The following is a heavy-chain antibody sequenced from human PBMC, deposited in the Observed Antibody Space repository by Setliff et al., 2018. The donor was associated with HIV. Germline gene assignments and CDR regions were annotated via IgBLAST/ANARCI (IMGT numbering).Heavy chain of an antibody. CDR1: GYAFSSYG. J-gene: IGHJ4*02. Sequence: ASVKVSCKAFGYAFSSYGINWLRQAPGQGLEWMGWIHPYTGDTDQGQKVQGRLTMTTDTSTNTAYMELTSLRSDDTAVYFCARTLYSSFSSLDYWGQGTLVTVSS. V-gene: IGHV1-18*01. CDR3: ARTLYSSFSSLDY. CDR2: IHPYTGDT. D-gene: IGHD6-19*01.